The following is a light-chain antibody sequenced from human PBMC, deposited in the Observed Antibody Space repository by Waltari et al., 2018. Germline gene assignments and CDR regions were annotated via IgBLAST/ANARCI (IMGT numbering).Light chain of an antibody. V-gene: IGLV3-9*01. CDR1: NITSKT. CDR2: RFT. CDR3: QVWDNFTLI. Sequence: SYELTPPLSVSVALGQTANIPCGGINITSKTEHWYQQKPGQAPVLVIFRFTDRPSGIPEQFSGSNSGNTATLTISRAQAGDEADYYCQVWDNFTLIFGGGTKLTVL. J-gene: IGLJ2*01.